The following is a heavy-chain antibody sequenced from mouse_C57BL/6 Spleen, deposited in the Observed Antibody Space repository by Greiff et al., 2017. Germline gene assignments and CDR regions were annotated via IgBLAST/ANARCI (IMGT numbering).Heavy chain of an antibody. J-gene: IGHJ1*03. V-gene: IGHV1-54*01. Sequence: VKLMESGAELVRPGTSVKVSCKASGYAFTNYLIEWVKQRPGQGLEWIGVINPGSGGTNYNEKFKGKATLTADKSSSTAYMQLSSLTSEDSAVYFCARGEYYGSSSRYFDVWGTGTTVTVSS. D-gene: IGHD1-1*01. CDR1: GYAFTNYL. CDR2: INPGSGGT. CDR3: ARGEYYGSSSRYFDV.